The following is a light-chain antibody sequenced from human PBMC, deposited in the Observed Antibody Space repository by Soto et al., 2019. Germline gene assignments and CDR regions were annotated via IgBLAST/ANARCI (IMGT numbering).Light chain of an antibody. Sequence: DIQMTQSPSSVSASVGDRVTITCRTSQEISGYLLWFQQKPGKAPKLLISGASSLQSGVPSRFSGSGSGTVFTLTISSLQLEDFATYYCQQAKSYPRTFGPGTRVDI. CDR1: QEISGY. CDR3: QQAKSYPRT. V-gene: IGKV1-12*01. J-gene: IGKJ3*01. CDR2: GAS.